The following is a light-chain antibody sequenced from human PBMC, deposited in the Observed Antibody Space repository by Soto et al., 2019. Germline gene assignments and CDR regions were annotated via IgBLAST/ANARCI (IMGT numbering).Light chain of an antibody. V-gene: IGKV4-1*01. CDR2: YAS. CDR1: RTVLSTSNNKNY. J-gene: IGKJ2*01. CDR3: HQYYSSPYS. Sequence: DIALTQSPDSLVVSLGERATITCKTGRTVLSTSNNKNYLAWYQQRPGQPPKLLVYYASTRASGVPDRFIGSGSATEFTLTVAGLQPEDVAVYYCHQYYSSPYSFGQGTRLEI.